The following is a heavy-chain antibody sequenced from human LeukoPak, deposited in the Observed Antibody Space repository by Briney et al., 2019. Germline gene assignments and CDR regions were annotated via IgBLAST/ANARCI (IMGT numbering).Heavy chain of an antibody. CDR2: INPNSGGT. CDR3: ARSVEMATIANY. Sequence: ASVKVSCKASGYTFTGYYMHWVRQAPGQGLEWMGWINPNSGGTNYAQKFQGRVTMTRDTSISTAYMELSRLRSDDTAVYYCARSVEMATIANYWGQGILVTVSS. D-gene: IGHD5-24*01. J-gene: IGHJ4*02. V-gene: IGHV1-2*02. CDR1: GYTFTGYY.